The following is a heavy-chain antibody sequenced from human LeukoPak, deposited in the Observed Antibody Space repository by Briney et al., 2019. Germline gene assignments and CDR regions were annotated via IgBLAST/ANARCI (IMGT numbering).Heavy chain of an antibody. V-gene: IGHV4-31*03. J-gene: IGHJ5*02. CDR3: AREGSDPPWFDP. Sequence: SETLSLTCTVSGGSISSGGYCWSWIRQHPGKGLEWIGYIYYSGSTYYNPSLKSRVTISVDTSKNQFSLKLSSVTAADTAVYYCAREGSDPPWFDPWGQGTLVTVSS. D-gene: IGHD1-26*01. CDR1: GGSISSGGYC. CDR2: IYYSGST.